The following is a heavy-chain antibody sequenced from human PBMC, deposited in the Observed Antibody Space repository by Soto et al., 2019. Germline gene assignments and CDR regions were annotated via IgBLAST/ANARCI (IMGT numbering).Heavy chain of an antibody. Sequence: GGSLRLSCAASGFTFSSSAMSWVRQAPGKGLEWVSTISGSGGSTNYADSVKGRFSISRDNSMNTLYLQMNSLGAEDTAVYYCAKSALAAAGTGPFDYWGQGTLVTVSS. CDR2: ISGSGGST. CDR3: AKSALAAAGTGPFDY. D-gene: IGHD6-13*01. CDR1: GFTFSSSA. J-gene: IGHJ4*02. V-gene: IGHV3-23*01.